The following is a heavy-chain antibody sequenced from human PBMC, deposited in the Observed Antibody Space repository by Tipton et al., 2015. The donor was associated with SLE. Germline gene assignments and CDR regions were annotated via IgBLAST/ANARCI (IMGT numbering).Heavy chain of an antibody. V-gene: IGHV4-31*03. D-gene: IGHD6-6*01. CDR1: GGSIRSSGYY. Sequence: TLSLTCTVPGGSIRSSGYYWSWIRQHPGKGLEWIGYIYFTGSTHYNPSLRSRILISLDTSKNQFSLKLDSVTAADTAVYFRARRTVAALGAQFGDVFDIWGQGTMVTVSS. CDR2: IYFTGST. J-gene: IGHJ3*02. CDR3: ARRTVAALGAQFGDVFDI.